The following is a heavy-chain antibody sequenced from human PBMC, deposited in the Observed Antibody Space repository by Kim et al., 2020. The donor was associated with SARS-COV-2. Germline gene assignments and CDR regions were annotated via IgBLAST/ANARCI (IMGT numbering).Heavy chain of an antibody. CDR1: GYTFTGYY. Sequence: ASVKVSCKASGYTFTGYYMHWVRQAPGQGLEWMGRINPNSGGTNYAQKFQGRVTMTRATSISTAYMELSRLRSDDTAVYYCAIGGDNWNYDPLYYYYGMDVWGQGTTVTVSS. J-gene: IGHJ6*02. CDR2: INPNSGGT. CDR3: AIGGDNWNYDPLYYYYGMDV. D-gene: IGHD1-7*01. V-gene: IGHV1-2*06.